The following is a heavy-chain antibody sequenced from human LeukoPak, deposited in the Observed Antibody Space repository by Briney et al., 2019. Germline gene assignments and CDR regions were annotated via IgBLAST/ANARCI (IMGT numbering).Heavy chain of an antibody. CDR1: GFTFSRLA. Sequence: GGPLRLSCAASGFTFSRLAMTWARRAPGKGRKWVSTISASGPYYADAVRGRFTISRDNSRNTLSLQMDSLRAEDTAVYYCAKDHESDGYPCLDHWGLGTLVTVSS. CDR3: AKDHESDGYPCLDH. V-gene: IGHV3-23*01. CDR2: ISASGP. J-gene: IGHJ4*02. D-gene: IGHD3-22*01.